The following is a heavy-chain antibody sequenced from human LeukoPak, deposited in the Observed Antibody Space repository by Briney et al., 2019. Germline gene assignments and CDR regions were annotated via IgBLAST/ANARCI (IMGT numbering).Heavy chain of an antibody. CDR1: GFTFSSYA. Sequence: GGSLRLSCAASGFTFSSYAMSWVRQAPGKGLEWVSAISGSGGSTYYADSVKGRFAISRDNSKNALYLQMNSLRAEDTAVYYCATTYGSGKPPVYWGQGTLVTVSS. CDR2: ISGSGGST. D-gene: IGHD3-10*01. V-gene: IGHV3-23*01. CDR3: ATTYGSGKPPVY. J-gene: IGHJ4*02.